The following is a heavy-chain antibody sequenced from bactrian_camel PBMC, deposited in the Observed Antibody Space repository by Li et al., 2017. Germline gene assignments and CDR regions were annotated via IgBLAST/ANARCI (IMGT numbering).Heavy chain of an antibody. J-gene: IGHJ6*01. CDR3: AADTIYYGVVPCEWST. V-gene: IGHV3-3*01. D-gene: IGHD5*01. CDR2: IVTSVGRPPVAADGRT. CDR1: GYTYSIGC. Sequence: HVQLVESGGGSVQAGGSLRLSCVASGYTYSIGCVGWFRQVADKEREQVASIVTSVGRPPVAADGRTVYADSVQGRFTASQDTAKNTLYLQLNSLKPEDTAMYYCAADTIYYGVVPCEWSTWGPGTQVTVS.